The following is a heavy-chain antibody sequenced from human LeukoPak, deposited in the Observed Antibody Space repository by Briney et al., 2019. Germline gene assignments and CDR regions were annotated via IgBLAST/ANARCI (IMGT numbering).Heavy chain of an antibody. Sequence: SETLSLTCTVSGGSISSYYWSWIRQPRRKGLEWIGYIYYSGSTSYNPSLKSRVTISVDTSKNQFSLKLSSVTAADTAVYYCARPLTGTTLIFDYWGQGTLVTVSS. J-gene: IGHJ4*02. CDR2: IYYSGST. D-gene: IGHD1-7*01. CDR1: GGSISSYY. CDR3: ARPLTGTTLIFDY. V-gene: IGHV4-59*01.